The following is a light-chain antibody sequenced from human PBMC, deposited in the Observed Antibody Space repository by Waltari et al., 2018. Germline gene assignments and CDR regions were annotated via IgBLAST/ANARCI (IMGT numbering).Light chain of an antibody. V-gene: IGKV1-5*03. CDR1: QNIGPW. J-gene: IGKJ2*01. CDR2: RAS. Sequence: DIQMTQSPSTVSASVGDRVTITCRTSQNIGPWLACYQQKPGRAPNLLIYRASSLQSGVPSRFSGSGSGTEFTLTITSLQPDDIATYYCQQYESSSPYTFGPGTKLEIK. CDR3: QQYESSSPYT.